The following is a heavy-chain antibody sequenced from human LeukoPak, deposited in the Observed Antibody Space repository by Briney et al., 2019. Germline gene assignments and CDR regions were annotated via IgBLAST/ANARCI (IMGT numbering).Heavy chain of an antibody. CDR3: AIGDYYDSSGYQEY. Sequence: SVKVSCKASGGTFSSYAISWVPQAPGQGLEWMGGIIPIFGTANYAQKFQGRVTTTTDESTSTAYMELSTLRCEDTAVYYCAIGDYYDSSGYQEYWGQGTLVSVSS. J-gene: IGHJ4*02. V-gene: IGHV1-69*05. CDR2: IIPIFGTA. CDR1: GGTFSSYA. D-gene: IGHD3-22*01.